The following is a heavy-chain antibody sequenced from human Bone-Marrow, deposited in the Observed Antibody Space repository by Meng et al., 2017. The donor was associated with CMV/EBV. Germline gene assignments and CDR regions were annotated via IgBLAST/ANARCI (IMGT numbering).Heavy chain of an antibody. CDR2: ISYDGSNK. Sequence: GGSLRLSCAASGFTFSSYAMHWVRQAPGKGLEWVAVISYDGSNKYYADSVKGRFTISRDNSKNTLYLQMNSLRAEDTAVYYCAKDVGDCSSTSCSPFDYWGQGTLVTVSS. CDR3: AKDVGDCSSTSCSPFDY. D-gene: IGHD2-2*01. CDR1: GFTFSSYA. J-gene: IGHJ4*02. V-gene: IGHV3-30-3*01.